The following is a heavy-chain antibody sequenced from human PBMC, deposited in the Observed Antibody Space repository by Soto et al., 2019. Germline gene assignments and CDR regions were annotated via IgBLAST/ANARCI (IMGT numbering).Heavy chain of an antibody. V-gene: IGHV3-23*01. CDR1: AISLSSYS. J-gene: IGHJ6*02. Sequence: GVRLRLSRSASAISLSSYSVSWVRQTPAKGLEWVSSVSAGGDMTYYSDSVNGRFTISRDNSNNALFLQMNSLRIEDTARYYCARGDRGGSGSPASYYYSGLDVWGQGTTVSVCS. D-gene: IGHD3-10*01. CDR3: ARGDRGGSGSPASYYYSGLDV. CDR2: VSAGGDMT.